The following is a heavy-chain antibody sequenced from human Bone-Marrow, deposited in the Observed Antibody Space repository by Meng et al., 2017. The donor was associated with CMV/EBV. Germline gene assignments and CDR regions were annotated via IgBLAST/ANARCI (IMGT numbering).Heavy chain of an antibody. V-gene: IGHV3-7*01. D-gene: IGHD2-15*01. CDR3: ARICVTGRACYHLDH. Sequence: GGFRRPSCATPGFIFNNYWMSWVRQAPGKGLEWVANIKQDGSEKHYVDSVKGRFTISRDNAKNSLHLQVNSLSVEDTAVYYCARICVTGRACYHLDHWGQGTVVPVSS. CDR1: GFIFNNYW. J-gene: IGHJ4*02. CDR2: IKQDGSEK.